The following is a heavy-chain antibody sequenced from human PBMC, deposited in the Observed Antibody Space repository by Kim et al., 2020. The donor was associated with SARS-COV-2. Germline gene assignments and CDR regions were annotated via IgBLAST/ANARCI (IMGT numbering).Heavy chain of an antibody. J-gene: IGHJ4*02. D-gene: IGHD3-10*01. V-gene: IGHV4-59*01. CDR3: ASSFYYGSGSYGNDY. CDR2: IYYSGST. CDR1: GGSISSYY. Sequence: SETLSLTCTVSGGSISSYYWSWIRQPPGKGLEWIGYIYYSGSTNYNPSLKSRVTISVDTSKNQFSLKLSSVTAADTAVYYCASSFYYGSGSYGNDYWGQGTLVTISS.